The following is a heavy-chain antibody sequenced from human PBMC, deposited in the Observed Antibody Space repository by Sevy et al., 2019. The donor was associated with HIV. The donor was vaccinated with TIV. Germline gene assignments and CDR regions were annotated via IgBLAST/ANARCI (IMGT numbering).Heavy chain of an antibody. D-gene: IGHD3-22*01. J-gene: IGHJ6*02. V-gene: IGHV4-34*01. CDR2: INHSGST. CDR1: GGSFSGYY. CDR3: ASHFYYYDSSGYYTALDYGMDV. Sequence: SETLSLTCAVYGGSFSGYYWSWIRQPPGKGLEWIGEINHSGSTKYNPSLKSRVTISVDTSKNQFSLKLSSVTAADTAVYYCASHFYYYDSSGYYTALDYGMDVWGQGTTVTVSS.